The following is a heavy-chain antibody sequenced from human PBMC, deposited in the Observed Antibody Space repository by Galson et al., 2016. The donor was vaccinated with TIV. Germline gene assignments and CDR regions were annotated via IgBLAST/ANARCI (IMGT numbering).Heavy chain of an antibody. J-gene: IGHJ3*02. CDR3: ANRGYSSWYSFEI. CDR2: IVPILGMT. V-gene: IGHV1-69*02. Sequence: SVKVSCKASGGTFHKYTISWVRQAPGQGLEWMGRIVPILGMTNYAEKFQGRVTLTRDTSATTAYMELTSLTSDDTAVYYCANRGYSSWYSFEIWGQGTMVTVSS. D-gene: IGHD6-13*01. CDR1: GGTFHKYT.